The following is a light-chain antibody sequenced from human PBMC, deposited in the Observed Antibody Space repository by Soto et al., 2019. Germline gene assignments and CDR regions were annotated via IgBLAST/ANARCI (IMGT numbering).Light chain of an antibody. V-gene: IGKV3-20*01. CDR3: QQYGSSPRT. CDR2: DVS. J-gene: IGKJ1*01. Sequence: EIVLTQSPGTLSLSPGERAALSCRASRSLSSTSLAWYQPRPCQAPRLLIYDVSSRATGIPDRFCGSGSGTDFTLTINRLEADDFAVYYSQQYGSSPRTFGQGTKVEIK. CDR1: RSLSSTS.